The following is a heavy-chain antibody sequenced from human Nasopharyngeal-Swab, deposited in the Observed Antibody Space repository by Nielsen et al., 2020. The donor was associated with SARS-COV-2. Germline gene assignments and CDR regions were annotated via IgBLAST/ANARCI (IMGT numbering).Heavy chain of an antibody. V-gene: IGHV1-24*01. Sequence: ASVKVSCKVSGYTLTELSMHWVRQAPGKGLEWMGGFDPEDGETIYAQKFQGRVTITRDTSASTAYMELSSLRSEDTAVYYCARGVDTDYWGQGTLVTVSS. CDR2: FDPEDGET. CDR1: GYTLTELS. CDR3: ARGVDTDY. D-gene: IGHD2-2*01. J-gene: IGHJ4*02.